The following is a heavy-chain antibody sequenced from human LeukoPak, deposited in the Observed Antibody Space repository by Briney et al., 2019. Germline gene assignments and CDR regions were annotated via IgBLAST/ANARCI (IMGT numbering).Heavy chain of an antibody. CDR1: GYTFTGYY. D-gene: IGHD3-10*01. CDR3: ARPLRVTMIRGAAFRASSDFDP. V-gene: IGHV1-2*02. Sequence: ASVKASCKASGYTFTGYYMHWVRQAPGQGLEWMGWINPNSGGTNYAQKFQDRVTMTRDTSISTAYMEVSRLRYDDTAVYYCARPLRVTMIRGAAFRASSDFDPWGQGTLVTVSS. CDR2: INPNSGGT. J-gene: IGHJ5*02.